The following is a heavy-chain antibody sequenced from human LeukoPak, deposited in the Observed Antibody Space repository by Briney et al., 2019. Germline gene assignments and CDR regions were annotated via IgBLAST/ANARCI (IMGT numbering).Heavy chain of an antibody. D-gene: IGHD3-16*01. CDR1: GGSFIPHY. V-gene: IGHV4-34*01. J-gene: IGHJ4*02. Sequence: NSSETLSLTCAVYGGSFIPHYWGWIRLPPGKGLEWIGTIYYSGSTYYSPSLNSRVTISIDTSKNQFSLKLHSVTAADTAVYYCARSQALAAGGNLDYWGQGTLVAVSS. CDR2: IYYSGST. CDR3: ARSQALAAGGNLDY.